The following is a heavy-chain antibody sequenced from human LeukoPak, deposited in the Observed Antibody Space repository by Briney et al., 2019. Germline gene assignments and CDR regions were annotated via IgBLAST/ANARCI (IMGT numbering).Heavy chain of an antibody. D-gene: IGHD3-3*01. V-gene: IGHV4-59*01. Sequence: SETLSLTCTVSGGSISSYYWSWIRQPPGKGLEWIGYIHYSGSTNYNPSLKSRVTISVDTSKNQFSQKLSSVTAADTAVYYCARAIRITIFGVVTPRDAFDIWGQGTMVTVSS. CDR1: GGSISSYY. J-gene: IGHJ3*02. CDR2: IHYSGST. CDR3: ARAIRITIFGVVTPRDAFDI.